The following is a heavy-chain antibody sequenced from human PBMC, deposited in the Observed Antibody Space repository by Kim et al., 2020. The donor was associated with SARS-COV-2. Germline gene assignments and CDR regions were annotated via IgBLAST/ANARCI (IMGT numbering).Heavy chain of an antibody. J-gene: IGHJ4*02. CDR1: GGSFSGYY. D-gene: IGHD2-2*01. CDR2: INHSGST. V-gene: IGHV4-34*01. Sequence: SETLSLTCAVYGGSFSGYYWSWIRQPPGKGLEWIGEINHSGSTNYNPSLKSRVTISVDTSKNQFSLKLSSVTAADTAVYYCARNIRYQQLNFDYWGQGTLVTVSS. CDR3: ARNIRYQQLNFDY.